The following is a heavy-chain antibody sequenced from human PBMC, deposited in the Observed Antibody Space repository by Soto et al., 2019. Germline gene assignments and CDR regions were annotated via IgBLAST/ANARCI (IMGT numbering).Heavy chain of an antibody. J-gene: IGHJ6*02. CDR3: ARTDYSNYVLGYYGMDV. D-gene: IGHD4-4*01. CDR2: IYYSGST. Sequence: SETLSLTCTVSGGSISSSSYYWGWIRQPPGKGLEWIGSIYYSGSTYYNPSLKSRVTISVDTSKNRFSLKLSSVTAADTAVYYCARTDYSNYVLGYYGMDVWGQGTTVTVSS. CDR1: GGSISSSSYY. V-gene: IGHV4-39*01.